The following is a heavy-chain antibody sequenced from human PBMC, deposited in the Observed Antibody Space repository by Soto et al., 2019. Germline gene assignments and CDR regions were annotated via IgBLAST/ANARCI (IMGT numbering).Heavy chain of an antibody. V-gene: IGHV1-8*01. Sequence: VKVSCSAYAYTFTSYDINSVRHSTGQGREPMGWMNPNSGNTGYAQKFQGRVTMTMNTSISTAYMELSSLRSEDTAAYYCARGRDDYGDYVDYYYYYGMAVWGQGSTVTVTS. CDR1: AYTFTSYD. CDR2: MNPNSGNT. D-gene: IGHD4-17*01. CDR3: ARGRDDYGDYVDYYYYYGMAV. J-gene: IGHJ6*02.